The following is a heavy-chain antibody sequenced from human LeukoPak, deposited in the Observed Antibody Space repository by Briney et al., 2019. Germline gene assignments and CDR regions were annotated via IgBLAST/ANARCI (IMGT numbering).Heavy chain of an antibody. CDR1: GFTFRGSA. Sequence: QPGGSLRLSCAGSGFTFRGSAMHWVRQAPGKGLEWVAFVRYDGSNKYYADSVKGRFTISRDNSKNTLYLQMNSLRAEDTAVYYCAKDPQHYYDSSGYESHIDYWGQGTLVTVSS. J-gene: IGHJ4*02. V-gene: IGHV3-30*02. CDR3: AKDPQHYYDSSGYESHIDY. CDR2: VRYDGSNK. D-gene: IGHD3-22*01.